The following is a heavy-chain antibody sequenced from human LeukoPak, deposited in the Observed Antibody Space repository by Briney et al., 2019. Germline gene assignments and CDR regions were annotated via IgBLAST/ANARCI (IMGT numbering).Heavy chain of an antibody. CDR1: GYTFTSYG. Sequence: VASVKVSCKASGYTFTSYGISWVRQAPGQGLEWMGWISAYNGNTNCAQKLQGRVTMTTDTSTSTAYMELRSLRSDDTAVYYCARDPSTYYDFWSGPIDYWGQGTLVTVSS. J-gene: IGHJ4*02. D-gene: IGHD3-3*01. CDR2: ISAYNGNT. CDR3: ARDPSTYYDFWSGPIDY. V-gene: IGHV1-18*01.